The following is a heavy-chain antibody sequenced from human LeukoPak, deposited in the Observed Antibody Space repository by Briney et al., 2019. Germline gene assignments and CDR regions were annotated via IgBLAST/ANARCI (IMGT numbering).Heavy chain of an antibody. J-gene: IGHJ6*02. Sequence: GGSLRLSCAVSGFTFSTYSMHWVRQAPGKGLEWVSYISYTSGTIYYADSVKGRFTISLDNAKNSLFLQMNSLRAEDTAVYYCARVPAVRGVIDYYYGMDVWGQGTTVTVSS. D-gene: IGHD3-10*01. V-gene: IGHV3-48*01. CDR3: ARVPAVRGVIDYYYGMDV. CDR2: ISYTSGTI. CDR1: GFTFSTYS.